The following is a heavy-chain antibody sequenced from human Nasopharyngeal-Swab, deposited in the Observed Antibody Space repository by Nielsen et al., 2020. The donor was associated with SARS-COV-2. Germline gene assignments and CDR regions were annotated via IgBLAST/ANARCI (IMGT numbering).Heavy chain of an antibody. J-gene: IGHJ4*02. CDR3: AKDRGTLVSLFVVH. CDR1: GVTFSSLW. V-gene: IGHV3-23*01. D-gene: IGHD1-26*01. CDR2: ISGSGGST. Sequence: GESLKISCAASGVTFSSLWLSWVRQAPGKGLEWVSAISGSGGSTYYADSVKGRFTISRDNSKNTLYLQMNSLRAEDTAVYYCAKDRGTLVSLFVVHWGQGTLVTVSS.